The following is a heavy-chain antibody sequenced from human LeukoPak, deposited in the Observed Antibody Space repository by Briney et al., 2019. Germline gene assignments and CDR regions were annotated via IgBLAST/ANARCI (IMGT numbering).Heavy chain of an antibody. D-gene: IGHD2-2*02. Sequence: ASVKVSCKASGYTFTSYDINWVRQATGQGLEWMGWMNPNSGNTGYAQKFQGRVTMTRNTSISTAYMELSSLSSEDTAVYYCARGEVPAAIKPTGGYYYYYYMDVWGKGTTVTVSS. CDR2: MNPNSGNT. CDR1: GYTFTSYD. CDR3: ARGEVPAAIKPTGGYYYYYYMDV. V-gene: IGHV1-8*01. J-gene: IGHJ6*03.